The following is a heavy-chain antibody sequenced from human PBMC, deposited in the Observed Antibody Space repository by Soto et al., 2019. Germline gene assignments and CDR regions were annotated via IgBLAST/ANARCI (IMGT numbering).Heavy chain of an antibody. CDR2: ISGSGGST. D-gene: IGHD3-10*01. CDR1: GFTFSSYA. CDR3: AKWFTYGSGLGHDAFDI. Sequence: GGSLRLSCAASGFTFSSYAMSWVRQAPGKGLEWVSAISGSGGSTYYADSVKGRFTISRDNSKNTLYLQMNSLRAEDTAVYYCAKWFTYGSGLGHDAFDIWAQGTMVTVSS. J-gene: IGHJ3*02. V-gene: IGHV3-23*01.